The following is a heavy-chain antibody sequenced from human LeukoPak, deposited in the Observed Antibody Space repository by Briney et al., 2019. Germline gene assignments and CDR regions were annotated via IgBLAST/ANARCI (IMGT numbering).Heavy chain of an antibody. CDR3: AKDSVATRDFDY. CDR1: GFTFSSYA. CDR2: ISGSGGST. J-gene: IGHJ4*02. D-gene: IGHD5-12*01. Sequence: GGSLRLSCAASGFTFSSYAMSWVRQAPGEGLEWVSAISGSGGSTYYADSVKGRFTISRDNSKNTLYLQMNSLRAEDTAVYYCAKDSVATRDFDYWGQGTLVTVSS. V-gene: IGHV3-23*01.